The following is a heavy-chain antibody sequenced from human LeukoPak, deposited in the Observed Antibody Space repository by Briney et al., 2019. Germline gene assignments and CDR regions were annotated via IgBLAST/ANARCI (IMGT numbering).Heavy chain of an antibody. J-gene: IGHJ5*02. D-gene: IGHD2-2*01. CDR3: ARARPIVVVPAAMHWFDP. CDR1: GYTFTSYA. Sequence: ASVKVSCKASGYTFTSYAMHWVHQAPGQRLEWMGWINAGNGNTKYSQKFQGRVTITRDTSASTAYMELSSLRSEDTAVYYCARARPIVVVPAAMHWFDPWGQGTLVTVSS. CDR2: INAGNGNT. V-gene: IGHV1-3*01.